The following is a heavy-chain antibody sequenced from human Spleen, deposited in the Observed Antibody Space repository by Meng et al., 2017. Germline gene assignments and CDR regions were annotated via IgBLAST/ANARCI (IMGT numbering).Heavy chain of an antibody. V-gene: IGHV7-4-1*02. Sequence: QVQLVQSGLKCKRPGASVQVSCKASGYTFTSYAINWLRQAPGQGLEWMGWINTNTGNPIYAQGFTGRFVFSLDTSVSTAYLQISGLRAEDSAVYYCARDRVAVADPFDYWGQGTLVTVSS. J-gene: IGHJ4*02. CDR2: INTNTGNP. CDR1: GYTFTSYA. D-gene: IGHD6-19*01. CDR3: ARDRVAVADPFDY.